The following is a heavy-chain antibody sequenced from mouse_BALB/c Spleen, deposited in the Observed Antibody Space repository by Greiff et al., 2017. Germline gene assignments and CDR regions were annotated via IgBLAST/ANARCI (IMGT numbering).Heavy chain of an antibody. Sequence: VKLMESGPGLVQPSQSLSITCTVSGFSFTSYGVHWVRQSPGKGLEWMGVIWSGGSTDYNAAFISRLSISKDNSKSQVFFKMNSLQDNDTAIYDCARKYQSGYRYFDVWGAGTTVTVSS. D-gene: IGHD1-3*01. J-gene: IGHJ1*01. CDR2: IWSGGST. CDR3: ARKYQSGYRYFDV. V-gene: IGHV2-2*02. CDR1: GFSFTSYG.